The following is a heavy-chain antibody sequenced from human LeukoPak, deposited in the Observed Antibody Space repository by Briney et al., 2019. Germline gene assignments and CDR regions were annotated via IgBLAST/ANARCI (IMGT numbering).Heavy chain of an antibody. V-gene: IGHV6-1*01. CDR2: TYYRSNWYN. Sequence: PSQTLSLTCAISGDSVSSNSVAWNWIRQSPSRGLEWLGRTYYRSNWYNDYAVSVKSRITISPDTSKNQFSLQLNSVTPEDTAVYFCARYMSSSKIFDYWGQGTLVTVSS. J-gene: IGHJ4*02. D-gene: IGHD6-6*01. CDR3: ARYMSSSKIFDY. CDR1: GDSVSSNSVA.